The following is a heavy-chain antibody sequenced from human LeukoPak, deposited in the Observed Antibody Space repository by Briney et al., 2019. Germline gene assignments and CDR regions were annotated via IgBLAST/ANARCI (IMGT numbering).Heavy chain of an antibody. J-gene: IGHJ5*01. V-gene: IGHV3-23*01. CDR1: GFSFGNYA. CDR2: ISGTGGAT. CDR3: VKDPRDTYGTNWFVS. Sequence: GGSLRLSCVASGFSFGNYAMGWVRQAPGKGLQWVSEISGTGGATWYAGFARDRFTISRDNSKKTLYLQMSGLRVEDTAMYYCVKDPRDTYGTNWFVSWGQGTLLIVSS. D-gene: IGHD2-21*01.